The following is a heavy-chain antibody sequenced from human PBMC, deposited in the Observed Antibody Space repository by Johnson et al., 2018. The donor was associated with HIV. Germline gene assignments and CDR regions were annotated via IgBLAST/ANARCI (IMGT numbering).Heavy chain of an antibody. CDR2: ISSDGSNK. V-gene: IGHV3-30*03. CDR3: ARISYNFWSDPDAFDI. D-gene: IGHD3-3*01. CDR1: GFSFSNYA. Sequence: QVQLVESGGGVVQPGRSMRLSCAASGFSFSNYAMDWVRQAPGKGLEWVAFISSDGSNKNYADSVKGRFTISRDNSKNTLYLQMNSLRVEDTAVYYCARISYNFWSDPDAFDIWGQGTMVTVSS. J-gene: IGHJ3*02.